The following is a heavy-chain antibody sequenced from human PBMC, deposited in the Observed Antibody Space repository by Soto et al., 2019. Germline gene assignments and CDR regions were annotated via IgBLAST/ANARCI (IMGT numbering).Heavy chain of an antibody. CDR2: FVPLVGTA. V-gene: IGHV1-69*01. D-gene: IGHD1-26*01. Sequence: QVQLVQSGAEVKKPGSSVKVSCKASGGTFSSYSITWVRQAPGQGLEWMGGFVPLVGTANYAQKFQGRLTITADESASTAYMDLSSLRSDDTAIYYCAIGSTYSGEFEFWGQGSLVTVSS. CDR1: GGTFSSYS. CDR3: AIGSTYSGEFEF. J-gene: IGHJ4*02.